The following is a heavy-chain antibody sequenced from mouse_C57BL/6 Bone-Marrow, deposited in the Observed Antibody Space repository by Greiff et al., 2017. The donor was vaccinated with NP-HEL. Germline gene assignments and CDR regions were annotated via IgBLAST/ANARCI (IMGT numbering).Heavy chain of an antibody. Sequence: VQLVESGAELARPGASVKLSCKASGYTFTSYGISWVKQRTGQGLEWIGEIYPRSGNTYYNEKFKGKATLTADKSSSTAYMELRSLTSEDSAVYFCARAPYYGSSPFAYWGQGTLVTVSA. CDR2: IYPRSGNT. CDR1: GYTFTSYG. D-gene: IGHD1-1*01. V-gene: IGHV1-81*01. CDR3: ARAPYYGSSPFAY. J-gene: IGHJ3*01.